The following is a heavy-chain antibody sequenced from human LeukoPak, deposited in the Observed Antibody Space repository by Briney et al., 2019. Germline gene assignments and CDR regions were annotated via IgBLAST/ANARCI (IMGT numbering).Heavy chain of an antibody. CDR1: GFTFSSYA. CDR2: ISYDGSNK. CDR3: ARDWDGDYVSYIYYPYGMDV. D-gene: IGHD4-17*01. J-gene: IGHJ6*02. V-gene: IGHV3-30-3*01. Sequence: GRSLRLSCAASGFTFSSYAMHWVRQAPGKGLEWVAVISYDGSNKYYADSVKGRFTISRDNSKNTLYLQMNSLRAEDTAVYYCARDWDGDYVSYIYYPYGMDVWGQGTTVTVSS.